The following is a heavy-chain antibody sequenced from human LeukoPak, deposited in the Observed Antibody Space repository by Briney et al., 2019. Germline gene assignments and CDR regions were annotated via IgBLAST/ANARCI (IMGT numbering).Heavy chain of an antibody. Sequence: PSETLSLTCTVSGGSISSYYWSWIRQPPGKGLEWIGYIYYSGSTNYNPSLKSRVTISVDTSKNQFSLKLSSVTAADTAVYYCARVRTFGVGAVPHEHPYGMAVWGQGTTVTVSS. V-gene: IGHV4-59*01. D-gene: IGHD3-3*01. CDR3: ARVRTFGVGAVPHEHPYGMAV. CDR2: IYYSGST. J-gene: IGHJ6*02. CDR1: GGSISSYY.